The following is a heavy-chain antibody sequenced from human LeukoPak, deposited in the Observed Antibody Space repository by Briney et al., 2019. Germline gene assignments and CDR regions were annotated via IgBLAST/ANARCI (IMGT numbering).Heavy chain of an antibody. Sequence: SETLSLTCTVSGYSISSGYYWGWIRQPPGKGLEWIGSIYHSGSTYYNPSLKSRVTISVDKSKNQFSLKLSSVTAADTAVYYCARGEGGIDGSSSSSYYYYYYMDVWGKGTTVTVSS. V-gene: IGHV4-38-2*02. CDR2: IYHSGST. D-gene: IGHD6-6*01. CDR1: GYSISSGYY. J-gene: IGHJ6*03. CDR3: ARGEGGIDGSSSSSYYYYYYMDV.